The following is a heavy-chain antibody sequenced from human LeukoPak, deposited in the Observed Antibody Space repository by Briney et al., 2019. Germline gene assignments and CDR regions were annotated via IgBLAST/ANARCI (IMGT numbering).Heavy chain of an antibody. D-gene: IGHD3-10*01. CDR1: GGTFSSYA. Sequence: AASVKVSCKASGGTFSSYATSWVRQAPGQGLEWMGRIIPILGIANYAQKFQGRVTITADKSTSTAYMELSSLRSEDTAVYYCARDQVTMVRGAMIPWGQRTLVTVSS. CDR3: ARDQVTMVRGAMIP. J-gene: IGHJ5*02. V-gene: IGHV1-69*04. CDR2: IIPILGIA.